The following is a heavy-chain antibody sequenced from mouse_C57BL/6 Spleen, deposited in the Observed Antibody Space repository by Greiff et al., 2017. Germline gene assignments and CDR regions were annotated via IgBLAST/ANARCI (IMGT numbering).Heavy chain of an antibody. D-gene: IGHD2-4*01. CDR3: ARSGGLRGWFAY. Sequence: QVHVKQSGAELVRPGTSVKVSCKASGYAFTNYLIEWVKQRPGQGLEWIGVINPGSGGTNYNEKFKGKATLTADKSSSTAYMQLSSLTSEDSAVYFCARSGGLRGWFAYWGQGTLVTVSA. V-gene: IGHV1-54*01. CDR2: INPGSGGT. CDR1: GYAFTNYL. J-gene: IGHJ3*01.